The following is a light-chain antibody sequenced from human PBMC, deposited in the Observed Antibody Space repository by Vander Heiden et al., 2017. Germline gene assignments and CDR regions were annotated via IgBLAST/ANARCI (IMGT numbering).Light chain of an antibody. J-gene: IGLJ3*02. Sequence: SSELTQPPSVSVSPGQTARITCSGDRLGDKYACWYQQKPGQSPVLVIDQDNRRPAGIPERFSGSTAANTATLTISGTQPMDEADYYCQAWDNNIMMFGGGTKLTVL. V-gene: IGLV3-1*01. CDR2: QDN. CDR1: RLGDKY. CDR3: QAWDNNIMM.